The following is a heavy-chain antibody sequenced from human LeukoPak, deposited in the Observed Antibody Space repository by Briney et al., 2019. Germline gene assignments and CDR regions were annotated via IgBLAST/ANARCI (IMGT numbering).Heavy chain of an antibody. V-gene: IGHV3-49*04. CDR3: TRVRYSSPTESDY. CDR1: GFTFGDYA. Sequence: GGSLRLSCTASGFTFGDYAMSWVRQAPGKGLEWVGLIRSKAYGGTADYAASVKGRLSISRDDSKSVAYLQVNSLKTEDTAVYYCTRVRYSSPTESDYWGQGTLVTVSS. CDR2: IRSKAYGGTA. D-gene: IGHD6-19*01. J-gene: IGHJ4*02.